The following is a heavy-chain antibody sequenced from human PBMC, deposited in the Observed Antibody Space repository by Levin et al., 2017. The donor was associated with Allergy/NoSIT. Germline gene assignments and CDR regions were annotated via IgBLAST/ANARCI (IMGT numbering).Heavy chain of an antibody. CDR3: ARDFRWSGEA. J-gene: IGHJ5*02. V-gene: IGHV3-48*04. CDR2: IRTDGYNV. D-gene: IGHD3-10*01. CDR1: GFTVSSYG. Sequence: GGSLRLSCAVSGFTVSSYGMHWVRQAPGKGLEWVSYIRTDGYNVHYADSVKGRFTISVDDAMNSLSLQLYTLRAEDTAVYFCARDFRWSGEAWGLGSRVAVSS.